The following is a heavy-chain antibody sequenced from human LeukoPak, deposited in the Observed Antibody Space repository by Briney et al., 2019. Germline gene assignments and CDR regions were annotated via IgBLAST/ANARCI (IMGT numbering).Heavy chain of an antibody. CDR3: ARPVNSLFDP. V-gene: IGHV3-48*03. Sequence: QPGGSLRLSCAASGFTFSSFEMTWVRQAPGKGLEWVSYISSSGSTIYYADPVKGRFTISRDNAKNSLYLQMNSLRVEDTAVYFCARPVNSLFDPWGQGTLVTVSS. D-gene: IGHD2-21*01. CDR2: ISSSGSTI. CDR1: GFTFSSFE. J-gene: IGHJ5*02.